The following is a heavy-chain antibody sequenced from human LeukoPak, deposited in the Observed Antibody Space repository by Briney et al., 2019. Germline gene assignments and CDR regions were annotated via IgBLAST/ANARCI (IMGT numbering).Heavy chain of an antibody. CDR1: GFTFRSHG. V-gene: IGHV3-33*01. CDR3: ARDRRGSENYHYFDY. CDR2: IWYDGSNK. J-gene: IGHJ4*02. Sequence: GGSLRLSCAASGFTFRSHGMHWVRQAPGKELEWVAVIWYDGSNKYYADSVKGRFTISRDNSKNTLYLEMNSLRAEDTAVYYCARDRRGSENYHYFDYWGQGTLVTVSS. D-gene: IGHD3-10*01.